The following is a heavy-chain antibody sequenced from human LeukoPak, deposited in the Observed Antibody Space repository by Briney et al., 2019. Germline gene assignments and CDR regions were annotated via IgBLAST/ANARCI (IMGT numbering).Heavy chain of an antibody. D-gene: IGHD1-26*01. CDR2: ISWNSGRI. CDR1: GFIFDDYA. J-gene: IGHJ6*02. V-gene: IGHV3-9*01. Sequence: GGSLRLSCAASGFIFDDYAMHWVRHAPGKGLEWVSGISWNSGRIGYADSVKGRFTISRDNAKNSLYLQMNSLRAEDTALYYCAKDASGADGMDVWGQGTTVTVSS. CDR3: AKDASGADGMDV.